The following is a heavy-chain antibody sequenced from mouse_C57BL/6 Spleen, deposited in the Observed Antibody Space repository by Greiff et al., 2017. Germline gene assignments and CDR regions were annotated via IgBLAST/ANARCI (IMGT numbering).Heavy chain of an antibody. Sequence: EVQLQQSGPELVKPGASVKISCKASGYTFTDYYMNWVKQSHGKSLEWIGDINPNNGGTSYNQKFKGKATLTVDKSSSTAYMELRRLTSEDSAVYYCASIYYDYENAMDYWGQGTSVTVSS. J-gene: IGHJ4*01. CDR2: INPNNGGT. D-gene: IGHD2-4*01. CDR3: ASIYYDYENAMDY. V-gene: IGHV1-26*01. CDR1: GYTFTDYY.